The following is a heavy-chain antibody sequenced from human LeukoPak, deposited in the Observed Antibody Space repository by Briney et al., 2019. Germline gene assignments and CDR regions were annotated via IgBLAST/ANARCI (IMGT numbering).Heavy chain of an antibody. CDR2: INSDGTT. Sequence: GGSLRLSCAASGLTFSGDWMHWVRHAPGKGLVWVSRINSDGTTTYADSVKGRFTVSRDNTKNTLYLQMNSLRAEDTAVYYCGRHRIAVAGRGAFDIWGQGTTVTVSS. D-gene: IGHD6-19*01. J-gene: IGHJ3*02. CDR1: GLTFSGDW. CDR3: GRHRIAVAGRGAFDI. V-gene: IGHV3-74*01.